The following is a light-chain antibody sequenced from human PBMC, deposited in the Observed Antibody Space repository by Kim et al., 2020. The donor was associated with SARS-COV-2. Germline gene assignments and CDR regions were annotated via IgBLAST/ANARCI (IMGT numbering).Light chain of an antibody. CDR1: QSVSSN. J-gene: IGKJ1*01. V-gene: IGKV3-15*01. CDR2: GAS. CDR3: QQYNNWPPWT. Sequence: SQGERATLSCRASQSVSSNLAWYQQKPGQAPRHLIYGASTRATGIPASFSGSGSGTEFTLTISSLQSEDFAVYYGQQYNNWPPWTFGQWTKVDIK.